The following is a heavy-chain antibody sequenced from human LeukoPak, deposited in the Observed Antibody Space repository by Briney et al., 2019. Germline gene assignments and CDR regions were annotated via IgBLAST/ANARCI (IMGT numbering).Heavy chain of an antibody. J-gene: IGHJ4*02. Sequence: SETLSLTCTVSGGSISSSGYYWSWIRQPPGKGLEWIGEINHSGSTNYNPSLKSRVTISVDTSKNQFSLKLSSVTAADTAVYYCASRSYPGGIAAAGAIFDYWGQGTLVTVSS. CDR1: GGSISSSGYY. CDR2: INHSGST. D-gene: IGHD6-13*01. CDR3: ASRSYPGGIAAAGAIFDY. V-gene: IGHV4-39*07.